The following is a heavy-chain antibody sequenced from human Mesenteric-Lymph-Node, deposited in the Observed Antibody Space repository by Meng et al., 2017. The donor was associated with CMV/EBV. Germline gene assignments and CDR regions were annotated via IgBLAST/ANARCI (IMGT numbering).Heavy chain of an antibody. CDR2: IYYSGST. CDR1: GGSVSSGSFY. CDR3: ARGHYGSVWYYWLDP. V-gene: IGHV4-61*01. J-gene: IGHJ5*02. D-gene: IGHD3-10*01. Sequence: SETLSLTCTVSGGSVSSGSFYWSWIRQPPGTGLEWIAYIYYSGSTNYNPSLKSRVTISVDTSKNQFSLKLSSVTAADTAVYYCARGHYGSVWYYWLDPWGQGTLVTVSS.